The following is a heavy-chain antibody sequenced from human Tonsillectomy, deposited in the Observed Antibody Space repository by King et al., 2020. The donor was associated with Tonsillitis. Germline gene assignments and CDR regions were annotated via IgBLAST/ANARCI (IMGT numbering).Heavy chain of an antibody. V-gene: IGHV1-69*09. J-gene: IGHJ4*02. CDR2: IIPILGIA. CDR3: ARVQSFVLGYYDY. CDR1: GGTFSSYA. D-gene: IGHD3-10*01. Sequence: QLVQSGAEVKKPGSSVKVSCKASGGTFSSYAISWVRQAPGQGLEWMGRIIPILGIANYAQKFQGRVTITADKSTSTAYMELRSLRSEDTAVYYCARVQSFVLGYYDYWGQGTLVTVSS.